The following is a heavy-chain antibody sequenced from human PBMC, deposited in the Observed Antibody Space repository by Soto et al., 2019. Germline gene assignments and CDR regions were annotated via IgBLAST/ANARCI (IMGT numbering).Heavy chain of an antibody. Sequence: ASLKGSCKASGYTFTSYGISWVRQAPGQGLEWMGWISAYNGNTNYAQKLQGRVTMTTDTSTSTAYMELRSLRSDDTAVYYCARVDSYYDFWSGYYKTHHYYMDVWGKGTTVTVSS. J-gene: IGHJ6*03. CDR2: ISAYNGNT. D-gene: IGHD3-3*01. CDR1: GYTFTSYG. V-gene: IGHV1-18*01. CDR3: ARVDSYYDFWSGYYKTHHYYMDV.